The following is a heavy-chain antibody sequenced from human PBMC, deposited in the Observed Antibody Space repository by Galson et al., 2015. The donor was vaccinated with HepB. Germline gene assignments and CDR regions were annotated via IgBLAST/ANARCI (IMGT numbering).Heavy chain of an antibody. J-gene: IGHJ3*02. Sequence: SEPLSLTCTVSGGSISSTSYSWGWIRQPPGTGLEWIGSIYYSGNTYYNPSLKSRVTISVDTSKSQFSLKLSSVTAADTAVYYCARLNMDAFDIWGHGTMVTVSS. CDR2: IYYSGNT. V-gene: IGHV4-39*01. CDR1: GGSISSTSYS. CDR3: ARLNMDAFDI.